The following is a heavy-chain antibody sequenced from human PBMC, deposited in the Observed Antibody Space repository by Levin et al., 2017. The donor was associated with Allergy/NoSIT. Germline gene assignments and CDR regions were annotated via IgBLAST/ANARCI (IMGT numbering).Heavy chain of an antibody. J-gene: IGHJ4*02. D-gene: IGHD6-13*01. CDR1: GGSISSSHW. Sequence: SQTLSLTCDVSGGSISSSHWWTWVRQPPGKGLEWIGEIYHSGTTNYSPSLKSRVTISVDKSKNQFSLNLSSVTAADTAMYYCAGVPLGYSNSWFYFDYWGQGSLVTVSS. CDR2: IYHSGTT. CDR3: AGVPLGYSNSWFYFDY. V-gene: IGHV4-4*02.